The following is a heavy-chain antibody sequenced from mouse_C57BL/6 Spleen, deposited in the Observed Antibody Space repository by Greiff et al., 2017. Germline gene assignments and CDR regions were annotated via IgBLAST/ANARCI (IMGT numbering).Heavy chain of an antibody. CDR2: IDPANGNT. CDR3: ARNYGNSWFAY. Sequence: VQLQQSVAELVRPGASVKLSCTASGFNINNTYMHWVKQRPEQGLEWIGRIDPANGNTKYAPKFQGKATITADTSSNTAYLQLSGLTSEDTAIYYCARNYGNSWFAYWGQGTLVTVSA. V-gene: IGHV14-3*01. J-gene: IGHJ3*01. D-gene: IGHD2-1*01. CDR1: GFNINNTY.